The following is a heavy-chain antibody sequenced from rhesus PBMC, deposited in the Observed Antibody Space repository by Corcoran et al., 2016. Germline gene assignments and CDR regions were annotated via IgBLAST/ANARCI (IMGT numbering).Heavy chain of an antibody. CDR3: ASLTRYSGYSYVFDY. D-gene: IGHD5-24*01. CDR1: GYSISSGYG. J-gene: IGHJ4*01. CDR2: IGGSSGST. V-gene: IGHV4-127*01. Sequence: QVQLQESGPGLVKPSETLSLTCAVSGYSISSGYGWSWIRQPPGKGLEWIGYIGGSSGSTNYNPSLKSRVTISKDTSKNQFSLKLSSVTAADTAVYYCASLTRYSGYSYVFDYWGQGVLVTVSS.